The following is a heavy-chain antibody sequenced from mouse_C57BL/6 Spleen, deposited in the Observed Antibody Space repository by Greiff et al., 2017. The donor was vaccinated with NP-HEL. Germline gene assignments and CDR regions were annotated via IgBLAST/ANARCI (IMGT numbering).Heavy chain of an antibody. Sequence: QVQLQQPGTELVKPGASVKLSCKASGYTFTSYWMHWVKQRPGQGLEWIGNINPSNGGTNYNEKFKSKATLTVDKSSSTAYMQLSSLTSEESAVYYCARWSTTVVATRDYWGQGTTLTVAS. CDR2: INPSNGGT. CDR1: GYTFTSYW. J-gene: IGHJ2*01. D-gene: IGHD1-1*01. V-gene: IGHV1-53*01. CDR3: ARWSTTVVATRDY.